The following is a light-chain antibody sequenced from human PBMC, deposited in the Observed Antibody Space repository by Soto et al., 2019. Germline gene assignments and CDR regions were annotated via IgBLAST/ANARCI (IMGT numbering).Light chain of an antibody. CDR3: SSYTDTNTFRVV. CDR1: SSNIGSNY. Sequence: QSVLTQPPSASGTPGQRVTISCSGSSSNIGSNYVYWYQQLPGTAPKLLIYRNNQRPSGVPDRFSGSKSGTSASLTISGLRPEDEADYYCSSYTDTNTFRVVFGGGTKVTVL. CDR2: RNN. J-gene: IGLJ2*01. V-gene: IGLV1-47*01.